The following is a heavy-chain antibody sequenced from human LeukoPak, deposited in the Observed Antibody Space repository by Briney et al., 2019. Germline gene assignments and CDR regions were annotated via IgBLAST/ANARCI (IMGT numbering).Heavy chain of an antibody. CDR3: AKEADCGGHCSRWFDP. V-gene: IGHV3-23*01. CDR1: GFTFSSYA. Sequence: GGSLRLSCAGSGFTFSSYAMSWVRQAPGKGLEWVSGISGSGGSTYYADSVKGRFTISRDNSKNTLYLQMNSLRAEDTAVYYCAKEADCGGHCSRWFDPWGQGTLATVSS. CDR2: ISGSGGST. J-gene: IGHJ5*02. D-gene: IGHD2-21*02.